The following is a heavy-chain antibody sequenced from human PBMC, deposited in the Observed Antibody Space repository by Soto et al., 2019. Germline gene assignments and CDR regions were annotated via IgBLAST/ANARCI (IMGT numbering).Heavy chain of an antibody. D-gene: IGHD4-17*01. Sequence: PSETLSLTCTVSGGSISSGGYYWSWIRQHPGKGLEWIGYIYYSGSTYYNPSLKSRVTISVDTSKNQFSLKLSSVTAADTAVYYRARGAGRDYVFLYFDYSGHGTLVTVSS. CDR3: ARGAGRDYVFLYFDY. CDR1: GGSISSGGYY. J-gene: IGHJ4*01. CDR2: IYYSGST. V-gene: IGHV4-31*03.